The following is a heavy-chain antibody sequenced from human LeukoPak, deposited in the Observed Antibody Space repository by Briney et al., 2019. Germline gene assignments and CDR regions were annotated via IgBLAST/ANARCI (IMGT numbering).Heavy chain of an antibody. CDR1: GYTFTGYY. CDR2: INPNSGGT. V-gene: IGHV1-2*02. D-gene: IGHD2-15*01. J-gene: IGHJ6*02. Sequence: VASVKVSCKASGYTFTGYYMHWVRQAPGQGLEWMGWINPNSGGTNYAQKFQGRGTMTRDTSISTAYMELSRLRSDDTAVYYCARRYCSGGSCPGRGVDVWGQGTTVTVSS. CDR3: ARRYCSGGSCPGRGVDV.